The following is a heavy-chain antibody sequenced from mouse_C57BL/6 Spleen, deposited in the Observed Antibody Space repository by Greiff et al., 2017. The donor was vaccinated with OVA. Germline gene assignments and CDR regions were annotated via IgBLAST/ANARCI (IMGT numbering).Heavy chain of an antibody. CDR2: ISSGSSTI. D-gene: IGHD6-1*01. J-gene: IGHJ1*03. Sequence: EVKLMESGGGLVKPGGSLKLSCAASGFTFSDYGMHWVRQAPEKGLEWVAYISSGSSTIYYADKVKGRFTISRDNAKNTLFLRMTSLRSEDTAMYYCARGGGRSRWYFDVWGTGTTVTVSS. V-gene: IGHV5-17*01. CDR3: ARGGGRSRWYFDV. CDR1: GFTFSDYG.